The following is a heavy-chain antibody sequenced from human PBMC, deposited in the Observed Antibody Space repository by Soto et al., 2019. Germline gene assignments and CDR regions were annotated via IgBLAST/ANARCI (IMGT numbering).Heavy chain of an antibody. CDR2: IIPILGIA. V-gene: IGHV1-69*02. D-gene: IGHD1-1*01. CDR3: ARRLTQLELGDWFDP. CDR1: GGTFSSYT. Sequence: QVQLVQSGAEVKKPGSSVKVSCKASGGTFSSYTISWVRQAPGQGLEWMGRIIPILGIANYAQKFQGRVTITADKSTSTAYMELSSLRSEDTAVYYCARRLTQLELGDWFDPWGQGTLVTVSS. J-gene: IGHJ5*02.